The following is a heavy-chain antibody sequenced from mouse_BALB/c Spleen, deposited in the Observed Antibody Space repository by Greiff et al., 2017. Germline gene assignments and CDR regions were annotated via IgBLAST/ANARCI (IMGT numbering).Heavy chain of an antibody. J-gene: IGHJ2*01. CDR3: ARVASSGTAYYFDY. CDR1: GYTFTSYW. V-gene: IGHV1-87*01. D-gene: IGHD4-1*01. CDR2: IYPGDGDT. Sequence: QVQLKQSGAELARPGASVKLSCKASGYTFTSYWMQWVKQRPGQGLEWIGAIYPGDGDTRYTQKFKGKATLTADKSSSTAYMQLSSLASEDSAVYYCARVASSGTAYYFDYWGQGTTLTVSS.